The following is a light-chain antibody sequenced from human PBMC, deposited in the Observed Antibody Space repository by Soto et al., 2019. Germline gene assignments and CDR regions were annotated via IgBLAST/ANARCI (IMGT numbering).Light chain of an antibody. J-gene: IGLJ2*01. V-gene: IGLV2-8*01. CDR2: EVY. CDR1: DSDVGGYNF. Sequence: QSALTQPPSASGSPGQSVTISCTGTDSDVGGYNFVSWYQQHPGRDPKLMIYEVYQRPSGVPDRFSGSKSVNTASLTVSGLQAEDEVNYYCSSYAASDNFVIFGGGTKVTVL. CDR3: SSYAASDNFVI.